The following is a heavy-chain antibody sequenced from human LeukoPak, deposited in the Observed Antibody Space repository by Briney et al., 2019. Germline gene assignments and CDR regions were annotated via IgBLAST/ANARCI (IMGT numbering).Heavy chain of an antibody. D-gene: IGHD1-1*01. CDR1: GFTVSSSH. J-gene: IGHJ4*02. V-gene: IGHV3-53*01. CDR3: ARVYNDVFDY. Sequence: GGSLRLSCAASGFTVSSSHMTWVRQAVGKGLEWVSFIYSCCDTSYADSVKGRFTISRDNSKNTLYLQMNSLRAEDTAVYYCARVYNDVFDYWGQGTLVTVSS. CDR2: IYSCCDT.